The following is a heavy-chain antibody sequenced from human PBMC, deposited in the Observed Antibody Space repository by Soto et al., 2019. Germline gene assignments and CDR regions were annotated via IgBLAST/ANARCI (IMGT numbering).Heavy chain of an antibody. V-gene: IGHV3-53*01. CDR1: GLTVSSDD. J-gene: IGHJ4*02. D-gene: IGHD3-10*01. CDR2: IYSDGGT. CDR3: ASMVRGAPVGF. Sequence: GGSLRLCCAVSGLTVSSDDMSWVRQAPGKGLEWVAVIYSDGGTYYLDSVKGRFTISKDNYKNTLYLQMSRLRAEDTAMYYCASMVRGAPVGFWGQGTLVTVSS.